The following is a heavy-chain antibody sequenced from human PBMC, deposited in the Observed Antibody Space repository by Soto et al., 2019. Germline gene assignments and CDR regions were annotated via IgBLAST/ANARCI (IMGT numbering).Heavy chain of an antibody. J-gene: IGHJ5*02. Sequence: SETLSLTCTVSGGSISSYYWTRIRQPPGKGLEWIGYIYYSENTNYNPSLNSRVTISVDTSKNQLSLKLTSVTAADTAVYYCASGVNRFDPWGQGTLVTVSS. CDR1: GGSISSYY. D-gene: IGHD3-10*01. CDR2: IYYSENT. CDR3: ASGVNRFDP. V-gene: IGHV4-59*01.